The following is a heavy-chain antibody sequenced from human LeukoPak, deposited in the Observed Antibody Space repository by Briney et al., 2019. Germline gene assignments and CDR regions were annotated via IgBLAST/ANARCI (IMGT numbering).Heavy chain of an antibody. Sequence: SETLSLTCTVSGGSISSSSYYWGWIHQPPGKGLEWIGSIYYSGSTYYNPSLKSRVTISVDTSKNQFSLKLSSVTAADTAVYYCARHARIVGAYFDYWGQGTLVTVSS. D-gene: IGHD1-26*01. J-gene: IGHJ4*02. V-gene: IGHV4-39*01. CDR3: ARHARIVGAYFDY. CDR1: GGSISSSSYY. CDR2: IYYSGST.